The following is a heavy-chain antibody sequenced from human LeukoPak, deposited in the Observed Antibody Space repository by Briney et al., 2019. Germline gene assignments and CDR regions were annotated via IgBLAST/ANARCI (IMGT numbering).Heavy chain of an antibody. Sequence: PSQTLSLTCTVSGGSISSGGYYWSWIRQHPGKGLEWIGYIYYSGSTYYNPSLKSRVTISVDTSKNQFSLKLSSVTAADTAVYYCARGPDSSGYYYFDYWGQGTLVTVSS. CDR3: ARGPDSSGYYYFDY. J-gene: IGHJ4*02. V-gene: IGHV4-31*03. CDR2: IYYSGST. CDR1: GGSISSGGYY. D-gene: IGHD3-22*01.